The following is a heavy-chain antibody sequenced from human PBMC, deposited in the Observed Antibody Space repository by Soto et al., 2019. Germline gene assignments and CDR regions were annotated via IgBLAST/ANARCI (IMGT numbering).Heavy chain of an antibody. CDR2: ISGSGGST. CDR3: AKNFLGYCSSTSCYGGDYYYYYGMDV. CDR1: GLPFSSYA. J-gene: IGHJ6*02. Sequence: GGSLRLSCAASGLPFSSYAMSWVRQAPGKGLEWVSAISGSGGSTYYADSVKGRFTISRDNSKNTLYLQMNSLRAEDTAVYYCAKNFLGYCSSTSCYGGDYYYYYGMDVWGQGTTVTAP. D-gene: IGHD2-2*01. V-gene: IGHV3-23*01.